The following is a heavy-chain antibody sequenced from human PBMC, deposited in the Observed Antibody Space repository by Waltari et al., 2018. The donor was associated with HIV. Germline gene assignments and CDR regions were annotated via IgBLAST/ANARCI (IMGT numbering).Heavy chain of an antibody. Sequence: EVQLLESGGGLVQPGGSLRLSCAASGFAFSSYAISWVRPVTGKGLEWALVISDTGDTAYYADSVEGRFTISRDNSKNTLYLQMNNLRAEDTAIYYCAKDRAPTVTRGYFDYWGQGTLVTVSS. J-gene: IGHJ4*02. CDR2: ISDTGDTA. CDR3: AKDRAPTVTRGYFDY. CDR1: GFAFSSYA. V-gene: IGHV3-23*01. D-gene: IGHD4-17*01.